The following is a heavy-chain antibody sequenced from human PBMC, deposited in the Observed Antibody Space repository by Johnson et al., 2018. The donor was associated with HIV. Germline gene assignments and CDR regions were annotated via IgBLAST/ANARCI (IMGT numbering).Heavy chain of an antibody. CDR3: ARDQSEVDAFDI. Sequence: VQLVESGGGLVKPGGSLRLSCAASGFTFSDYYMSWIRQAPGKGLEWVANIKQAGSEKYHVDSVKGRFTISRDNAKNSLYLQMNSLRAEDTAVYYCARDQSEVDAFDIWGQGTMVTVSS. J-gene: IGHJ3*02. CDR1: GFTFSDYY. CDR2: IKQAGSEK. V-gene: IGHV3-7*01.